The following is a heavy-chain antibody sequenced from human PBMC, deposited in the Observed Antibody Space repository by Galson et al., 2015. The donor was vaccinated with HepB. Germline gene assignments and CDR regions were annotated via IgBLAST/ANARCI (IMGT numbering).Heavy chain of an antibody. Sequence: SVKVSCKASGYTFTSYDINWVRQATGQGLEWMGWMNPNSGNTGYAQKFQGRVTMTRNTSISTAYMELSSLRSEDTAVYYCARGRRYCSRTSCYPGHYYMDVWGKGTTVTVSS. CDR1: GYTFTSYD. CDR2: MNPNSGNT. CDR3: ARGRRYCSRTSCYPGHYYMDV. J-gene: IGHJ6*03. V-gene: IGHV1-8*01. D-gene: IGHD2-2*01.